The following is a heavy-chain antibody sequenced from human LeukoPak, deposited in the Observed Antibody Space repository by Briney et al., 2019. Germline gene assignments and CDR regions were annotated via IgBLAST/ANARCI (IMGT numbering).Heavy chain of an antibody. CDR2: INHSGST. V-gene: IGHV4-34*01. Sequence: SETLSLTCAVYGGSFSGYYWSWIRQPPGKGLEWIGEINHSGSTNYNPSLKSRVTISVDTSKNQFSLKLSSVTAADTAVYYCAIQNPDYYDSSGYYLSYWGQGTLVTVSS. D-gene: IGHD3-22*01. CDR3: AIQNPDYYDSSGYYLSY. J-gene: IGHJ4*02. CDR1: GGSFSGYY.